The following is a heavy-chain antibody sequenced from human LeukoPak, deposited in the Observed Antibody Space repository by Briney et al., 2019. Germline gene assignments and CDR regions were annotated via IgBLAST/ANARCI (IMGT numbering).Heavy chain of an antibody. CDR1: GFIFSSFW. CDR3: ASKWYCGGDCYYQIDY. D-gene: IGHD2-21*02. J-gene: IGHJ4*02. CDR2: ISSDASNK. V-gene: IGHV3-30*03. Sequence: GGSLRLSCAASGFIFSSFWMSWVRQAPGKGLEWVALISSDASNKYYADSVRGRFTISRDNSKNTLYLQMNSLRTEDTAVYYCASKWYCGGDCYYQIDYWGQGNLVTVSS.